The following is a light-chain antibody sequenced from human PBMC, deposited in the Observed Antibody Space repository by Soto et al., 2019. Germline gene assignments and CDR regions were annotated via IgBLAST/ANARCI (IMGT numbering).Light chain of an antibody. CDR2: GTS. CDR3: QRSNNSTRR. V-gene: IGKV3-15*01. Sequence: EIVKTKAPATLSRSRGERATLSSRTSPSVNSNLAWYQQKAGQAPRLLIYGTSTRATGIPARFSVSGSWTAFTLTITSLLSVAFAIYYWQRSNNSTRRFCHGTRVDIK. CDR1: PSVNSN. J-gene: IGKJ1*01.